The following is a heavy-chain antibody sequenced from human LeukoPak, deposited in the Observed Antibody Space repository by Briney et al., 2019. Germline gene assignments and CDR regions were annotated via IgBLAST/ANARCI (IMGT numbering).Heavy chain of an antibody. CDR2: ISAYNGNT. V-gene: IGHV1-18*01. CDR1: GYTFTSYD. CDR3: ARLGYCSGGSCYSGGSYYYYYGMDV. D-gene: IGHD2-15*01. J-gene: IGHJ6*02. Sequence: GASVKVSCKASGYTFTSYDINWVRQAPGQGLEWMGWISAYNGNTNYAQKLQGRVTMTTDTSTSTAYMELRSLRSDDTAVYYCARLGYCSGGSCYSGGSYYYYYGMDVWGQGTTVTVSS.